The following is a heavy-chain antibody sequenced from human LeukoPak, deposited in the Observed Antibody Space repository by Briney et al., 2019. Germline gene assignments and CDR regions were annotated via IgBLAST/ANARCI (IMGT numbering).Heavy chain of an antibody. V-gene: IGHV4-61*02. J-gene: IGHJ4*02. Sequence: PSETLSLTCTVSGGSISSGSYYWSWIRQPAGKGLEWIGRIDTSGSTNYNPSLKSRVTISVDTSKNQFSLKLSSVTAADTAVYYCAREVYDSSGYYLDYWGQGTLVTVSS. CDR3: AREVYDSSGYYLDY. CDR1: GGSISSGSYY. CDR2: IDTSGST. D-gene: IGHD3-22*01.